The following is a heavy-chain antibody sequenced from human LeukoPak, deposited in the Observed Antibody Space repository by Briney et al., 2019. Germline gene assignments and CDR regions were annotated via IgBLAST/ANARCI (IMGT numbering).Heavy chain of an antibody. J-gene: IGHJ4*02. CDR3: ATYSSGWYNYFDY. V-gene: IGHV4-34*01. CDR2: INHSGST. CDR1: GGSSSGYY. Sequence: SETLSLTCAVYGGSSSGYYWSWIRQPPGKGLEWIGEINHSGSTNYNPSLKSRVTISVDTSKNQFSLKLSSVTAADTAVYYCATYSSGWYNYFDYWGQGTLVTVSS. D-gene: IGHD6-19*01.